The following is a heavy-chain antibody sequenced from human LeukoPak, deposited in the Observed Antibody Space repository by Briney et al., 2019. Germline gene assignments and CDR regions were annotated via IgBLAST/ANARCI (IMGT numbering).Heavy chain of an antibody. D-gene: IGHD3-10*01. Sequence: GASVKVSCKASGYTFTSYYMHWVRQAPGQGLEWMGIINPSGGSTSYAQKFQGRVTMTRDTSTSTVYMELSSLRSEDTAVYYCARDSGDMVRGVIKNFDYWGQGTLVTVSS. V-gene: IGHV1-46*01. J-gene: IGHJ4*02. CDR2: INPSGGST. CDR3: ARDSGDMVRGVIKNFDY. CDR1: GYTFTSYY.